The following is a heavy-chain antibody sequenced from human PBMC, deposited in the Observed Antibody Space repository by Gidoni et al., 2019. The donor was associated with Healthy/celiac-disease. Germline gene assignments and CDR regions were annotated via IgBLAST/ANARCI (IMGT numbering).Heavy chain of an antibody. V-gene: IGHV4-34*01. CDR2: INHSGST. CDR3: AREARSSSSRSGSYYYMDV. CDR1: GGSFSGSY. J-gene: IGHJ6*03. Sequence: QVQLQQWGAGLLKPSETLSLTCAVYGGSFSGSYWSWIRQPPGKGLEWIGEINHSGSTNYNPSLKSRVTISVDTSKNQFSLKLSSVTAADTAVYYCAREARSSSSRSGSYYYMDVWGKGTTVTVSS. D-gene: IGHD6-6*01.